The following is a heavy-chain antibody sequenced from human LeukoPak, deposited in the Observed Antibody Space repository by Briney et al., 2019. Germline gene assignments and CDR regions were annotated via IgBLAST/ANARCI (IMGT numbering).Heavy chain of an antibody. CDR3: ARGDSGWSADFDY. Sequence: SETLSLTCTVSGGSISTYYWTWIRQPPEKGLEWIGYIYYSGSTNYNPSLKSRVTISVDTSKHQFSLNLSSVTAADTAVYFCARGDSGWSADFDYWGRGTLVTVSS. CDR2: IYYSGST. D-gene: IGHD6-19*01. CDR1: GGSISTYY. J-gene: IGHJ4*02. V-gene: IGHV4-59*01.